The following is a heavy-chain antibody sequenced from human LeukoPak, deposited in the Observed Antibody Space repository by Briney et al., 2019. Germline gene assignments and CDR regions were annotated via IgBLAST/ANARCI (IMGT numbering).Heavy chain of an antibody. D-gene: IGHD6-13*01. CDR1: GGSISGHY. CDR2: IYYSGST. Sequence: SETLSLTCTVSGGSISGHYWSWIRQPPGNGLEWIGYIYYSGSTNYNPSLKSRVTISVDTSKNQFSLQLSPVTAADTAVYYCAREAAAGTVIFGRWFDPWGQGTLVTVSS. V-gene: IGHV4-59*11. J-gene: IGHJ5*02. CDR3: AREAAAGTVIFGRWFDP.